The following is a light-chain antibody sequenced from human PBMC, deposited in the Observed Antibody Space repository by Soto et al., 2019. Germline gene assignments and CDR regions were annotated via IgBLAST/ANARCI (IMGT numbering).Light chain of an antibody. CDR1: QGITNW. J-gene: IGKJ4*01. CDR3: QQANSFPLT. V-gene: IGKV1-12*01. CDR2: AAS. Sequence: DIQMPQSPSSVSASVGDRVTITCRASQGITNWLAWYQQKPGKAPKLLIYAASGLPSWVPSRFSGSDSGTDFTLTISSLQPEDFATYYCQQANSFPLTFGGGTKVDIK.